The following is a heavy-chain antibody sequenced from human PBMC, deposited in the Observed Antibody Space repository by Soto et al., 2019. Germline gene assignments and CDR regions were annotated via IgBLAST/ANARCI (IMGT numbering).Heavy chain of an antibody. V-gene: IGHV4-39*01. Sequence: SETLSLTCTVSGGSVSNSNYYWGWIRQSPGKGLEWIGSVYYRGRSYSKSSVKSRVTISVDTSKNQFSLNLNSVTASDTAVYYCVSQRTSVLTQAYFDYWGPGALPTVSS. CDR2: VYYRGRS. D-gene: IGHD2-8*01. CDR1: GGSVSNSNYY. J-gene: IGHJ4*02. CDR3: VSQRTSVLTQAYFDY.